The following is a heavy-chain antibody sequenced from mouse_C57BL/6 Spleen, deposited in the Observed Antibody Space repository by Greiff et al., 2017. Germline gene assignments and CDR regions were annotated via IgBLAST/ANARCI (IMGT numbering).Heavy chain of an antibody. CDR2: IWWNDDK. CDR1: GFSLSTSNMG. V-gene: IGHV8-5*01. J-gene: IGHJ2*01. Sequence: QVQLKQSGPGILQPSPTLSLTCSFSGFSLSTSNMGIGWIRPPSGKGLEWLAHIWWNDDKYYNPSLKSRLTISKDTSNTQVFLRITSVDAADTATYYCTQIPETGTSWFAYWGQGTTLTVSS. D-gene: IGHD4-1*01. CDR3: TQIPETGTSWFAY.